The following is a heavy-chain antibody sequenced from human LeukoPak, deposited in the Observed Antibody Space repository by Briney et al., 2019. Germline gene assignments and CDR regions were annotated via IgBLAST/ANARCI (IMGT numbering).Heavy chain of an antibody. CDR1: RHTFTDYY. CDR2: INPKSGGT. V-gene: IGHV1-2*02. J-gene: IGHJ5*02. Sequence: ASVKVSCKPSRHTFTDYYIHWVRQAPGQGLEWMGWINPKSGGTKFAQKFQGRVTMTRDTSISTVYVEMSRLRSDDTAMYYCAGLSNVAARPGWFDPWGQGTLVTVSS. CDR3: AGLSNVAARPGWFDP. D-gene: IGHD6-6*01.